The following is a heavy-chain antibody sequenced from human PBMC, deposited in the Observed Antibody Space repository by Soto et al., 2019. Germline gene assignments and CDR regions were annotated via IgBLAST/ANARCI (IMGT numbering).Heavy chain of an antibody. V-gene: IGHV4-59*01. J-gene: IGHJ5*02. CDR2: IYYNGST. Sequence: PSETLSLTCTVSGGSISGYYWSWIRQPPGMGLEWIGYIYYNGSTNYNPSLKSRVTISVDTSKNQFSLKLSSVTAADTAVYYCARTYYDFWSGYWRWFDPWGQGTLVTVSS. CDR3: ARTYYDFWSGYWRWFDP. D-gene: IGHD3-3*01. CDR1: GGSISGYY.